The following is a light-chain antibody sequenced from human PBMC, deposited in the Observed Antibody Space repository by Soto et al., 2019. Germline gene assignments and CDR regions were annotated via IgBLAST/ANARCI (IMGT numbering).Light chain of an antibody. Sequence: DIQMTQSPPSLAASVGDRVTITCQASQDLTNYLNWYQQKPGQAPKLLIYDTVTLEEGVPSRFSGGGSGTDFPFTINVLQPEDAAIYSCQQGVNLPYTFGQGTKLDIK. CDR3: QQGVNLPYT. J-gene: IGKJ2*01. V-gene: IGKV1-33*01. CDR2: DTV. CDR1: QDLTNY.